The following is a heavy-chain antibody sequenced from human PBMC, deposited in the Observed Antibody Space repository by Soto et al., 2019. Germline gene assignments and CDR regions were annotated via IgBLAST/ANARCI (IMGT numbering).Heavy chain of an antibody. D-gene: IGHD6-13*01. CDR1: GASTSSENW. Sequence: TLSLTCTVSGASTSSENWWSWVRQAPGKGLEWIGEIYHSGATHYSPSLKSRVTISSDKSKNQFFLKLDSVTAADSAVYYCARDAGASRYYGMDVWGQGTKVTVSS. J-gene: IGHJ6*02. CDR2: IYHSGAT. V-gene: IGHV4-4*02. CDR3: ARDAGASRYYGMDV.